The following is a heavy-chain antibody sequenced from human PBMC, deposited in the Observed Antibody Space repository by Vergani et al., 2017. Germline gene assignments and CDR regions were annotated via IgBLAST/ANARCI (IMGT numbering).Heavy chain of an antibody. J-gene: IGHJ6*02. CDR2: IIPIFGTA. V-gene: IGHV1-69*01. CDR3: ARARSERWLQDDYYYYGMDV. Sequence: QVQLVQSGAEVKKPGSSVKVSCKASGGTFSSYAISWVRQAPGQGLEWMGGIIPIFGTANYAQKFQGRVTITADESTSTAYMELSSLRSEDTAVYYCARARSERWLQDDYYYYGMDVWGQGTTVTVSS. CDR1: GGTFSSYA. D-gene: IGHD5-24*01.